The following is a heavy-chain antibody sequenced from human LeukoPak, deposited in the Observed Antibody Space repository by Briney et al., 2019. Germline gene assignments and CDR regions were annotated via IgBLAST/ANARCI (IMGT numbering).Heavy chain of an antibody. CDR2: ISYSGST. CDR1: GGFISSYY. J-gene: IGHJ3*02. CDR3: ATTGYRGFDI. D-gene: IGHD5-18*01. V-gene: IGHV4-59*01. Sequence: SETLFLTCPVSGGFISSYYWSWIRRPPRQRLEWIGYISYSGSTNYNPSLKSRVAISVETSKNQFSLKLSSVTAADTAVYYCATTGYRGFDIWGQGTMVTVSS.